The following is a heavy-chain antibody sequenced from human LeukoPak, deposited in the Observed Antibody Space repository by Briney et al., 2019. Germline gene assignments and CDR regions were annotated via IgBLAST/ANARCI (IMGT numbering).Heavy chain of an antibody. J-gene: IGHJ4*02. D-gene: IGHD1-26*01. CDR3: ARGEWEPSFDY. Sequence: ASVKVSCTASGYTFTGYYMHWVRQAPGQGLEWMGWINPNSGGTNYAQKFQGRVTMTRDTSISTAYMELRSLRFDDTAVYYCARGEWEPSFDYWGQGTLVTVSS. CDR2: INPNSGGT. CDR1: GYTFTGYY. V-gene: IGHV1-2*02.